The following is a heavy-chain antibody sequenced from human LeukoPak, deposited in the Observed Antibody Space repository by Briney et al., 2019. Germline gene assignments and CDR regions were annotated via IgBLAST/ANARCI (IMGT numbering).Heavy chain of an antibody. CDR1: VYTFTGYY. CDR3: ARGLGNDGIFDY. D-gene: IGHD1-1*01. Sequence: ASVKVSCKASVYTFTGYYMHWVRQAPGQGLEWMGWINANSGGTNYAQKFQGRVTMTRNTSISTAYMELSSLRSEDTAVYYCARGLGNDGIFDYWGQGTLVTVSS. CDR2: INANSGGT. V-gene: IGHV1-2*02. J-gene: IGHJ4*02.